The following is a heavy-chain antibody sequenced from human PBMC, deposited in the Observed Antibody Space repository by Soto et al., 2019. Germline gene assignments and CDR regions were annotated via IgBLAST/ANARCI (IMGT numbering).Heavy chain of an antibody. CDR3: ANYGRIAVFARVPPNNRGFNP. CDR1: GNSLSTSGVV. CDR2: IYWNDDK. D-gene: IGHD3-3*01. Sequence: ESGPRLVNPTQTLTLTCAFSGNSLSTSGVVVGWFRQPPGKALEWLALIYWNDDKRYSPSLQRRLTITKDTSKNQGVLTMTNRDPVDTSKYYCANYGRIAVFARVPPNNRGFNPVGPGTLVTASS. V-gene: IGHV2-5*01. J-gene: IGHJ5*02.